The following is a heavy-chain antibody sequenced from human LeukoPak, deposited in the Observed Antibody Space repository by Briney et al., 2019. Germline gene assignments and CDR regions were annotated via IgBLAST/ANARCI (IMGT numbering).Heavy chain of an antibody. CDR2: INPGGSNR. D-gene: IGHD6-19*01. CDR3: ATSLSSGWGPVDDY. V-gene: IGHV3-48*03. CDR1: GITFSNYE. J-gene: IGHJ4*02. Sequence: GGSLRLSCGASGITFSNYEMNWVRQAPGKGLEWVSYINPGGSNRFYTGSVKGRFTISRDDAKKSVYLQMNSLRAEDTAVYYCATSLSSGWGPVDDYWGQGIMVTVSS.